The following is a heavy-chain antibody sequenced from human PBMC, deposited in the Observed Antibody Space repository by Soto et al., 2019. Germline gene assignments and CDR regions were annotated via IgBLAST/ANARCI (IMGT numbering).Heavy chain of an antibody. CDR1: GFSFSTCA. Sequence: PGGSLRLSCVASGFSFSTCAMGWGRQAPGKGLEWVSLISPNSAATYYTDSVKGRFTISRDNSTNTLYLQMNSLRAEDTAIYNCATQDFRGATGTTWGQGTLVTVSS. V-gene: IGHV3-23*01. D-gene: IGHD1-1*01. CDR3: ATQDFRGATGTT. CDR2: ISPNSAAT. J-gene: IGHJ4*02.